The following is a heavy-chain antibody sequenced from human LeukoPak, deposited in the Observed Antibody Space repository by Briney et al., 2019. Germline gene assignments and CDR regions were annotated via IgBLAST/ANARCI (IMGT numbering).Heavy chain of an antibody. CDR3: AKEGPMGVVPAATFFDY. CDR1: GFTFSSYG. D-gene: IGHD2-2*01. CDR2: ISYDGSNK. Sequence: GGSLRLSCAASGFTFSSYGMHWVRQAPGKGLEWVAVISYDGSNKYYADSVKGRFTISRDNSKNTLYLQMNSPRAEDTAVYYCAKEGPMGVVPAATFFDYWGQGTLVTVSS. V-gene: IGHV3-30*18. J-gene: IGHJ4*02.